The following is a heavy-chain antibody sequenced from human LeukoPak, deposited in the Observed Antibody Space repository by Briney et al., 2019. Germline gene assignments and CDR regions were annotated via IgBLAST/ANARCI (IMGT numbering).Heavy chain of an antibody. D-gene: IGHD4-17*01. V-gene: IGHV4-59*01. J-gene: IGHJ6*03. CDR3: ARLGLRYYYYYYMDV. CDR2: IYYSGST. Sequence: SETLSLTCTVSGGSISSYYWSWIRQPPGKGLKWIGYIYYSGSTNYNPSLKSRVTISVDTSKNQFSLKLSSVTAADTAVYYCARLGLRYYYYYYMDVWGKGTTVTVSS. CDR1: GGSISSYY.